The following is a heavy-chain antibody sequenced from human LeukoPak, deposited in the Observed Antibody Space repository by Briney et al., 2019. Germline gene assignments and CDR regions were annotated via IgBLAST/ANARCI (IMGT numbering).Heavy chain of an antibody. V-gene: IGHV3-23*01. Sequence: QSGGSLRLSCAASGFTFSSYAMSWVRKAPGKGLEWVSAISSSGGSTYYADSVKGRLTISRDNSKNTLYLQMNSLRAEDTAVYYCAKEYGVGATDFDYWGQGTLVTVSS. CDR2: ISSSGGST. CDR1: GFTFSSYA. CDR3: AKEYGVGATDFDY. D-gene: IGHD1-26*01. J-gene: IGHJ4*02.